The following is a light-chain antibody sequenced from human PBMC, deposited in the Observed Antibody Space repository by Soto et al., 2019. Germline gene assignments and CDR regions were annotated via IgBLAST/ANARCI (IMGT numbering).Light chain of an antibody. CDR3: AAWDGSLNGRV. CDR1: NSNIGSNT. Sequence: QPVLTQPPSASGTPGQRVTISCSGSNSNIGSNTVNWYQQLPGTAPKLLIYYDNLRPSGVPDRISGSKSGTSASLAIGGLQSDDEADYYCAAWDGSLNGRVFGTGTKLTVL. V-gene: IGLV1-44*01. CDR2: YDN. J-gene: IGLJ1*01.